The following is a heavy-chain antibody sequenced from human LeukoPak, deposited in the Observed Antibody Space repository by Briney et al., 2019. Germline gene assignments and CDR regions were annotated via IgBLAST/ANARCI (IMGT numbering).Heavy chain of an antibody. D-gene: IGHD5-12*01. V-gene: IGHV4-59*01. Sequence: PSETLSLTCTVSGGSISSYYWSWIRQPPGKGLEWIEYIYYSGSTNYNPSLKSRVTISVDTSKNQFSLKLSSVTAADTAVYYCARGRSGYDFYYYYMDVWGKGTTVTVSS. CDR3: ARGRSGYDFYYYYMDV. CDR2: IYYSGST. J-gene: IGHJ6*03. CDR1: GGSISSYY.